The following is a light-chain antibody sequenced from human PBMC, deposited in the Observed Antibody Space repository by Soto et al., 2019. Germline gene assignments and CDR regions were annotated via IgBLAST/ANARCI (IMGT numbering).Light chain of an antibody. Sequence: VLTQSPGTLSLSPGERATLSCRASQTVTSNFLAWYQEKPGQAPRLLIYGASSRATGIPDRFRGSGSGTGFTLTISSLEPEDFAVYYCQQYSSSLWTFGQGTKVDIK. J-gene: IGKJ1*01. CDR2: GAS. CDR3: QQYSSSLWT. V-gene: IGKV3-20*01. CDR1: QTVTSNF.